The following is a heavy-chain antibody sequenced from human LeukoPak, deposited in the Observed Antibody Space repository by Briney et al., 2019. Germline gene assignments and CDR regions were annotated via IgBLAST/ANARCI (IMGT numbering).Heavy chain of an antibody. CDR3: AKSVSPGGYVGSLYFFDD. V-gene: IGHV3-23*01. CDR2: ISGSGGTT. CDR1: GLTLSSYA. Sequence: PGGSLRLSCAASGLTLSSYAMSWVRQAPGKGLEWVSTISGSGGTTYYADSVEGQFTISRDNSKNTVSLQMNSLRAEDTAIYYCAKSVSPGGYVGSLYFFDDWGQGTLVTVSS. J-gene: IGHJ4*02. D-gene: IGHD1-26*01.